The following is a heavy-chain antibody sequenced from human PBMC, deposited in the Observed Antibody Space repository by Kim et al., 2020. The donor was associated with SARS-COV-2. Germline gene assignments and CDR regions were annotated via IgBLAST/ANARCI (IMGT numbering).Heavy chain of an antibody. Sequence: GGCLRLSCAASGLTFSDYYMSWIRQAPGKGLEFVSFISSTGTATYYADSVKGRFTISRDNTNNSLYLQMNSLRAEDTAVYYCARESRGVVVTGPAYWGQGTLVTVSS. CDR1: GLTFSDYY. CDR3: ARESRGVVVTGPAY. D-gene: IGHD2-2*01. CDR2: ISSTGTAT. V-gene: IGHV3-11*01. J-gene: IGHJ4*02.